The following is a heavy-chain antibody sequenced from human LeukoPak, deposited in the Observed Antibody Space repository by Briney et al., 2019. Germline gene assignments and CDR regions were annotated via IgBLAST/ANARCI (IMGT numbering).Heavy chain of an antibody. D-gene: IGHD6-13*01. CDR1: GYTFTSYG. J-gene: IGHJ5*02. Sequence: ASVKLSCKASGYTFTSYGLSWMRQAPGQGLEWMGWISAYNGNTNYAQKFQGRVTMTTYTSTSTTYMELRSLRFDDTAVYYCARGYSSNWLQFDPWGQGTLVTVSS. V-gene: IGHV1-18*01. CDR3: ARGYSSNWLQFDP. CDR2: ISAYNGNT.